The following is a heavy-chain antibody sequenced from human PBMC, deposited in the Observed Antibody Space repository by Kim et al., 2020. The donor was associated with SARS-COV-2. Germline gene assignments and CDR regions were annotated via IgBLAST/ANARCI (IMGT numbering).Heavy chain of an antibody. V-gene: IGHV1-3*01. CDR2: GNT. CDR3: ARGQLELVD. Sequence: GNTKYSQKCQGRVTVTRDTSAGTAYMELSSLRSEDTAVYYCARGQLELVDWGQGTLVTVSS. J-gene: IGHJ4*02. D-gene: IGHD1-7*01.